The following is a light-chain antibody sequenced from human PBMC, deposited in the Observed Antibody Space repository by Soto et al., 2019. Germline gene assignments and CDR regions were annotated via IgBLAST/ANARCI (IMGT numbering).Light chain of an antibody. CDR3: QAWDTRGV. J-gene: IGLJ3*02. CDR1: KLGDKY. CDR2: QDT. V-gene: IGLV3-1*01. Sequence: SYELTQPPSVSVSPGQTASITCSGDKLGDKYASWYQQKPGQSPVVVIYQDTKRPSGIPERFSGSKSGDTATLTISGTQAMDEADYYCQAWDTRGVFGGGTKLTVL.